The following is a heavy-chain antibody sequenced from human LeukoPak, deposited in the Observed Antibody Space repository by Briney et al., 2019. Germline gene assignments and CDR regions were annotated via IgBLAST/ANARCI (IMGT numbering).Heavy chain of an antibody. Sequence: GGSLRLSCSASGFTFSSYAMHWVRQAPGKGLEYVSAISSNGGSTYYADSVKGRFTISRDNSKNTLYFQMSSLRAEDTAVYYCVKSKCGYDCRFDYWGQGTLVTISS. J-gene: IGHJ4*02. CDR3: VKSKCGYDCRFDY. V-gene: IGHV3-64D*06. CDR1: GFTFSSYA. CDR2: ISSNGGST. D-gene: IGHD5-12*01.